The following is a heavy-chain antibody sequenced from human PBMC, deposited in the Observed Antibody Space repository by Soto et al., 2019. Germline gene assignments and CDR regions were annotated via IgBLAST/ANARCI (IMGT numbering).Heavy chain of an antibody. Sequence: SVKVSCKASGGTFSSYAISWVRQAPGQGLEWMGGIIPIFGTANYAQKFQGRVTITADESTSTAYMELSSLRSEDTAVYYCATVWSGYYGGVGDYYYGMDVWGQGTTVTVSS. CDR2: IIPIFGTA. D-gene: IGHD3-3*01. CDR1: GGTFSSYA. V-gene: IGHV1-69*13. CDR3: ATVWSGYYGGVGDYYYGMDV. J-gene: IGHJ6*02.